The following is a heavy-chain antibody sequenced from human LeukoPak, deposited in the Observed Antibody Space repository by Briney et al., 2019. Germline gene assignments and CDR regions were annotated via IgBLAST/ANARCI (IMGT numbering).Heavy chain of an antibody. D-gene: IGHD2-2*01. CDR2: INPNSGGT. J-gene: IGHJ5*02. CDR3: ARVGDCSSTSCYVIDP. CDR1: GYTFTGYY. Sequence: GASVKVSCKAAGYTFTGYYMFWVRQAPGQGLEWMGRINPNSGGTNYAQKFQGRVTMTRDTSISTAYMELSGLRSDDTAVYYCARVGDCSSTSCYVIDPWGQGTLVTVSS. V-gene: IGHV1-2*06.